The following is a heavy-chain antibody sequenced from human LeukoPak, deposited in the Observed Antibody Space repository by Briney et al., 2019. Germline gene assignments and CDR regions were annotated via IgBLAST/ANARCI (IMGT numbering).Heavy chain of an antibody. Sequence: AAVKVSCKASGYTFTSYYMHWVRQAPGQGLEWMGIINPSGGGTSYAQKFQGRVTMTRDTSTSTVYMELSSLRSEDTAVYYCATYSSGWSDYWGQGTLVTVSS. CDR1: GYTFTSYY. CDR2: INPSGGGT. J-gene: IGHJ4*02. D-gene: IGHD6-19*01. V-gene: IGHV1-46*01. CDR3: ATYSSGWSDY.